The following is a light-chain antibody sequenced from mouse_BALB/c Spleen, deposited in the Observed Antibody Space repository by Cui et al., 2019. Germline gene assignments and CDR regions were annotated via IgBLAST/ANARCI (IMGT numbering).Light chain of an antibody. CDR2: DAT. J-gene: IGKJ1*01. Sequence: DIQMTQCLASLSVSVGETVTITCRASENICSNLDWYQQKPGRSPQLLVYDATNLADGVPSRFSGSGSGTQYSLKINSLQSEDFGSYYCQHFWGTPWTFGGGTKLEIK. CDR1: ENICSN. CDR3: QHFWGTPWT. V-gene: IGKV12-46*01.